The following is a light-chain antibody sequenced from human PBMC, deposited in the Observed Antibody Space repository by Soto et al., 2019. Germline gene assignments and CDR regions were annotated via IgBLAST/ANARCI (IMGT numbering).Light chain of an antibody. CDR1: SSDVGGFNY. V-gene: IGLV2-14*01. Sequence: SALTQPASVSGSPGQSITISCTGTSSDVGGFNYVSWYQQYPGKAPKLMIYEVSNRPSGVSNRFSGSKSGNTASLTISGLQAEDEADYYCNSYTTLSNRVFGTGTKVTVL. J-gene: IGLJ1*01. CDR3: NSYTTLSNRV. CDR2: EVS.